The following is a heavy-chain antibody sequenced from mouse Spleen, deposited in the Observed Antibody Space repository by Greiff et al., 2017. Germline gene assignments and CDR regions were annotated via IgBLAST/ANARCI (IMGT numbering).Heavy chain of an antibody. V-gene: IGHV5-17*01. CDR2: ISSGSSTI. J-gene: IGHJ1*01. D-gene: IGHD1-2*01. CDR3: ASFITTVWYFDV. Sequence: EVKLVESGGGLVKPGGSLKLSCAASGFTFSDYGMHWVRQAPEKGLEWVAYISSGSSTIYYADTVKGRFTISRDNAKNTLFLQMTSLRSEDTAMYYCASFITTVWYFDVWGAGTTVTVSS. CDR1: GFTFSDYG.